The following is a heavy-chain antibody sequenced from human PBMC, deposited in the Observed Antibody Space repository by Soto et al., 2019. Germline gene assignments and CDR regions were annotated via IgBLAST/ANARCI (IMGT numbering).Heavy chain of an antibody. D-gene: IGHD3-10*01. J-gene: IGHJ6*03. Sequence: GGSLRLSCSASGFTFSSYAMSWVRQAPGKGLEWVSAISGSGGSTYYADSVKGRFTISRDNSKNTLYLQMNSLRAEDTAVYYCAKVPSMGYYYMDVWGKGTTVTVSS. V-gene: IGHV3-23*01. CDR3: AKVPSMGYYYMDV. CDR2: ISGSGGST. CDR1: GFTFSSYA.